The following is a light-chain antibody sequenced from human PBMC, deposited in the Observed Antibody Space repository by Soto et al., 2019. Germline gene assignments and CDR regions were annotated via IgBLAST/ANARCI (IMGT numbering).Light chain of an antibody. CDR1: QIVDANH. CDR3: LQYGGSPT. J-gene: IGKJ1*01. Sequence: EIVLTQSPGTLSLSPGERATLSCRASQIVDANHVAWYQQKPDQAPRLLIYTTSYRASGIPDRFTGSGSGTGFSLTISELETECFVVYYCLQYGGSPTYGQGTRV. V-gene: IGKV3-20*01. CDR2: TTS.